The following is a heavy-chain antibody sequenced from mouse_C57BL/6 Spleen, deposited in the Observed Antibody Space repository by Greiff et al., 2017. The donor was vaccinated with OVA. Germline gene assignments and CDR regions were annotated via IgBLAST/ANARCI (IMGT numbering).Heavy chain of an antibody. Sequence: EVQLQQSGPELVKPGASVKISCKASGYTFTDYYMNWVKQSHGKSLEWIGDINPNNGGTSYNQKFKGKATLTVDKSSSTAYMELRSLTSEDSAVYYCARDGYYGGNYFDYWGQGTTLTVSS. V-gene: IGHV1-26*01. D-gene: IGHD2-3*01. J-gene: IGHJ2*01. CDR1: GYTFTDYY. CDR2: INPNNGGT. CDR3: ARDGYYGGNYFDY.